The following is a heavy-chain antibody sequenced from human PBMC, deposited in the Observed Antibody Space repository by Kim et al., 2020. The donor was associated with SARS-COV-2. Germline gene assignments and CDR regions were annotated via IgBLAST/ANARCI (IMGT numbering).Heavy chain of an antibody. CDR2: GGTT. CDR3: TQVGMPDY. V-gene: IGHV3-15*01. J-gene: IGHJ4*02. Sequence: GGTTDYAAPVKGRFTISRDDSRNTLYLQLSSLKIEDTALYYCTQVGMPDYWGPGTLVTVSS. D-gene: IGHD2-2*01.